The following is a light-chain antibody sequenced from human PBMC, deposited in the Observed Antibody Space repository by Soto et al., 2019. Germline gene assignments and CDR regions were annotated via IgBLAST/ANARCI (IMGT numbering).Light chain of an antibody. CDR3: SSYTTSYFYV. CDR1: GRDIGAYDY. V-gene: IGLV2-14*01. Sequence: QSALTQPASASGSPGQSITISCTGSGRDIGAYDYVSWNQQHPGKAPKLLIYGVKNRPSGVSYRFSASKSAFTASLTISGLQAEDEAHYYCSSYTTSYFYVFGPGTKVTVL. J-gene: IGLJ1*01. CDR2: GVK.